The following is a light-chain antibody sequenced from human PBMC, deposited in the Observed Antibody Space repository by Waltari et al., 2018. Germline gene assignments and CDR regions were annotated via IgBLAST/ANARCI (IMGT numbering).Light chain of an antibody. CDR3: SSYTSSSTVV. CDR2: DVS. J-gene: IGLJ2*01. CDR1: RSDVGASHY. Sequence: QSALTQPASVSGSPGQSIPIPCTGTRSDVGASHYVSLYHQHPGKAPQLMIYDVSNRPSGVSNRFSGSKSRNTASLTISGLQAEDEADYYCSSYTSSSTVVFGGGTKLTVL. V-gene: IGLV2-14*01.